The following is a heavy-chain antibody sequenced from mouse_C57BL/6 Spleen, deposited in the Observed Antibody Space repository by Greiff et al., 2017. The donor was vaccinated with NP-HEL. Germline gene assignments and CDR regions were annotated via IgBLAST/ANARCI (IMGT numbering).Heavy chain of an antibody. V-gene: IGHV1-22*01. CDR3: ARSLYYGSSSYAMDY. J-gene: IGHJ4*01. CDR2: INPNNGGT. CDR1: GYTFTDYN. Sequence: VQLQQSGPELVKPGASVKMSCKASGYTFTDYNMHWVKQSHGKSLEWIGYINPNNGGTSYNQKFKGKATLTVNKSSSTAYMELRSLTSEDSAVYYCARSLYYGSSSYAMDYWGQGTSVTVSS. D-gene: IGHD1-1*01.